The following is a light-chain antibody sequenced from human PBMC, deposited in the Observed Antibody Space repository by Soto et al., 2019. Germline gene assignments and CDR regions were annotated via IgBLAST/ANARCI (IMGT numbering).Light chain of an antibody. Sequence: EIVMTQSPATLSVSPGDRATLSCRAGQPLNNNVAWYQHKPGQAPRLLIYGSSTRAPGISARFSGGGSGTEFTLTISSLQSEDFAVYYCQQYGSSPFTFGPGTKVDIK. V-gene: IGKV3-15*01. J-gene: IGKJ3*01. CDR1: QPLNNN. CDR3: QQYGSSPFT. CDR2: GSS.